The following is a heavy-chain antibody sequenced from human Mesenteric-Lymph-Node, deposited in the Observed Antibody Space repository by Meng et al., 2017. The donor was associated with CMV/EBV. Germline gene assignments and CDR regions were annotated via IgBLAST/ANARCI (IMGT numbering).Heavy chain of an antibody. CDR1: GGSFSGYY. Sequence: GQVQQWGAGLLKPSGTLSLTCAVYGGSFSGYYWSWIRQPPGKGLEWIGEINHSGSTNYNPSLKSRVTISVDTSKNQFSLKLSSVTAADTAVYYCARHQRWLKSEGGFNYWGQGTLVTVSS. CDR3: ARHQRWLKSEGGFNY. J-gene: IGHJ4*02. CDR2: INHSGST. V-gene: IGHV4-34*01. D-gene: IGHD4-23*01.